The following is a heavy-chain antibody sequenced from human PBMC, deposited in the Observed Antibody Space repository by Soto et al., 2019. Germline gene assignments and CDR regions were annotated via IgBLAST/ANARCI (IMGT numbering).Heavy chain of an antibody. CDR2: IYYSGST. V-gene: IGHV4-39*01. CDR1: GGSISSTSYY. J-gene: IGHJ5*02. Sequence: QLQLQESGPGLVKPSETLSLTCTVSGGSISSTSYYWGWIRQPPGKGLEWIGSIYYSGSTYYNPSLKSRVTISVDTSKNQFSLRLSSVTAADTAVYYCARVEVRLTWYFDPWGQGTLVTVSS. CDR3: ARVEVRLTWYFDP. D-gene: IGHD6-13*01.